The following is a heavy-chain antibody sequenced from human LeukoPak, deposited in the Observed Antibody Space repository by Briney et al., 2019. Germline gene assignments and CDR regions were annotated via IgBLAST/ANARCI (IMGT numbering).Heavy chain of an antibody. CDR3: ARDIREGDGYYQFDS. CDR2: INPSGGST. D-gene: IGHD5-24*01. CDR1: GYTFTSYY. Sequence: ASVKVSCKASGYTFTSYYMHWVRQAPGQGLEWMGIINPSGGSTSYAQKFQGRVTMTRDMSTSTVYMELSSLRSEDTAMYYCARDIREGDGYYQFDSWGQGALVTVSS. V-gene: IGHV1-46*01. J-gene: IGHJ4*02.